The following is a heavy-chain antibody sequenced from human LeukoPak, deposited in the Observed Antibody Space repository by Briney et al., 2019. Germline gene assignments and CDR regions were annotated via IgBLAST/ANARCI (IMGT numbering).Heavy chain of an antibody. J-gene: IGHJ6*03. Sequence: ASVKVSCKASGYTFTGYYMHWVRQAPGQGLEWMGWINPNSGGTNYAQKFQGRVTMTRDTSISTAYMELSRLRSDDTAVYYCARLSSSRLNYYYYMDVWGKGTTVTVSS. V-gene: IGHV1-2*02. D-gene: IGHD6-6*01. CDR1: GYTFTGYY. CDR3: ARLSSSRLNYYYYMDV. CDR2: INPNSGGT.